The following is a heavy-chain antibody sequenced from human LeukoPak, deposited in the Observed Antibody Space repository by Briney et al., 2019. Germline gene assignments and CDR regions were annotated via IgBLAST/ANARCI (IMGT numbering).Heavy chain of an antibody. CDR3: AREEWEPPYYYYGMDV. Sequence: NPSQTLSLTCTVSGGSISSGGYYWSWIRQHPEKGLEWIGYIYYSGSTYYNPSLKSRVTISVDTSKNQFSLKLSSVTAADTAVYYCAREEWEPPYYYYGMDVWGQGTTVTVSS. CDR1: GGSISSGGYY. CDR2: IYYSGST. J-gene: IGHJ6*02. V-gene: IGHV4-31*03. D-gene: IGHD1-26*01.